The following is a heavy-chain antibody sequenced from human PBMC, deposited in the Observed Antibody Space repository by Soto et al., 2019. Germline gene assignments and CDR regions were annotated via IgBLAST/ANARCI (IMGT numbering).Heavy chain of an antibody. D-gene: IGHD3-9*01. J-gene: IGHJ3*02. CDR3: ARPLRYFDWLPDAFDI. V-gene: IGHV1-8*01. CDR2: MNPNNGNT. CDR1: GYTFTSYD. Sequence: ASVKVSCKASGYTFTSYDINWVRQATGQGHEWMGWMNPNNGNTGYAQKFQGRVTMTRNTSISTAYLQWSSLKASDTAMYYCARPLRYFDWLPDAFDIWGQGTMVTV.